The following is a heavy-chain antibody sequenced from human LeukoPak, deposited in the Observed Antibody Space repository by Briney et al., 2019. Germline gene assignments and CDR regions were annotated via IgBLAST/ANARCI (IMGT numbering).Heavy chain of an antibody. CDR2: ISGSDGST. Sequence: GGSLRLSCAASGFTFSSYAMSWVRQAPGKGLEWVSAISGSDGSTYYADSVKGRFTISRDNSKNTLYLQMNSLRAEDTAVYYCAKWRSSGVGAPEYYFDYWGQGTLVTVSS. J-gene: IGHJ4*02. CDR1: GFTFSSYA. V-gene: IGHV3-23*01. D-gene: IGHD1-26*01. CDR3: AKWRSSGVGAPEYYFDY.